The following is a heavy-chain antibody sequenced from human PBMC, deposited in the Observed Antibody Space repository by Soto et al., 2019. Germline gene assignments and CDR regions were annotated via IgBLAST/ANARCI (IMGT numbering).Heavy chain of an antibody. V-gene: IGHV4-31*03. CDR3: ARAGSNYYDSSGYYYSFAFDI. CDR1: GGSISSGGYY. Sequence: PSETLSLTCTVSGGSISSGGYYWSWIRQHPGKGLEWIGYIYYGGSTYYNPSLKSRVTISVDTSKNQFSLKLSSVTAADTAVYYCARAGSNYYDSSGYYYSFAFDIWGQGTMVTVSS. CDR2: IYYGGST. J-gene: IGHJ3*02. D-gene: IGHD3-22*01.